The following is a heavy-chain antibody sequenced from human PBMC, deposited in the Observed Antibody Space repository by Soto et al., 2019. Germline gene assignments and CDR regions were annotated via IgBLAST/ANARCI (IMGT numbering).Heavy chain of an antibody. V-gene: IGHV1-69*12. CDR3: ARQVPAAGYYYGMDV. D-gene: IGHD2-2*01. CDR1: GGTFSSYA. CDR2: IIPIFGTA. J-gene: IGHJ6*02. Sequence: QVQLVQSGAEVKKPGSSVKVSCKASGGTFSSYAISWVRQAPGQGLEWMGGIIPIFGTANYAQKFQGRVTVTADESTSTAYMGLRSLRSEDTAVYYCARQVPAAGYYYGMDVWGQGTTVTVSS.